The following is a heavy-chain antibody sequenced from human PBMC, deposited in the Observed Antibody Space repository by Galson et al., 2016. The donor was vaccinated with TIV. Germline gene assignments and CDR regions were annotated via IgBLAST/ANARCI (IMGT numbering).Heavy chain of an antibody. CDR2: IYPGDSDT. V-gene: IGHV5-51*01. Sequence: QSGAEVKKPGESLKIYCKGSGYSFTSYWIGWVRQMPGKGLEWMGIIYPGDSDTRYSPSFQGQVTITADKSTRTAYLQWSSLKASDTAVYYCARRDSTGISNFDFWGQGTLVTVSS. CDR1: GYSFTSYW. D-gene: IGHD3-22*01. J-gene: IGHJ4*02. CDR3: ARRDSTGISNFDF.